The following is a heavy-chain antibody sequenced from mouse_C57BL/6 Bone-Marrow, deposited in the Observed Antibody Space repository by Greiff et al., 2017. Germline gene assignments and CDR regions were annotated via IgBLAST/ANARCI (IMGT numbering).Heavy chain of an antibody. CDR2: IDPSDSET. V-gene: IGHV1-52*01. CDR1: GYTFTSYW. J-gene: IGHJ4*01. CDR3: ARYPYYSKGDYAMDY. Sequence: QVQLQQPGAELVRPGSSVKLSCKASGYTFTSYWMHWVKQRPIQGLEWIGNIDPSDSETHYNQKFKDKATLTVDKSSSTAYMQLSSLTSEDSAVYYCARYPYYSKGDYAMDYWGQGTSVTVSS. D-gene: IGHD2-5*01.